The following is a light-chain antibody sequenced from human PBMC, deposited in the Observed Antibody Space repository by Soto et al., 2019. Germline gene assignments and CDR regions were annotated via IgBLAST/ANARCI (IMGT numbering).Light chain of an antibody. V-gene: IGLV1-40*01. J-gene: IGLJ2*01. CDR3: QSYDSSPSGSEV. CDR2: GNS. CDR1: SSNIGAGYD. Sequence: QSVLTQPPSVSGAPGQRVTISCTGSSSNIGAGYDVHWYQQLPGTAPKLLIYGNSNRPSGVPDRFSGSKSATSASLAITGLQAEDEADYYCQSYDSSPSGSEVFGGGTKLTVL.